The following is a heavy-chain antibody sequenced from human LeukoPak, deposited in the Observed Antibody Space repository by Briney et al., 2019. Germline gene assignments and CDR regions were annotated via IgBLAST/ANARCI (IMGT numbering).Heavy chain of an antibody. J-gene: IGHJ4*02. V-gene: IGHV5-51*01. CDR1: GYSFTSYW. D-gene: IGHD5-12*01. CDR3: ASRSNSGYEFFDY. Sequence: GESLKISCKGSGYSFTSYWIGWVRQMPGKGLEWMGITYPGDSDTRYSPSFQGQVTISADKSISTAYLQWSSLKAPDTAMYYCASRSNSGYEFFDYWGQGTLVTVSS. CDR2: TYPGDSDT.